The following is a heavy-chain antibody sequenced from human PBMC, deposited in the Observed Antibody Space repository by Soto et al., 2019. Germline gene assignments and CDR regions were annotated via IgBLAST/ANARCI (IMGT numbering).Heavy chain of an antibody. D-gene: IGHD3-22*01. Sequence: GGSLRLSCAASGFTFSSYAMHWVRQAPGKGLEWVAVISYDGSNKYYADSVKGRFTISRDNSKNTLYLQMNSLRAEDTAVYYCARDYDSSGYYYLALDYWGQGTLVTVSS. CDR3: ARDYDSSGYYYLALDY. J-gene: IGHJ4*02. V-gene: IGHV3-30-3*01. CDR1: GFTFSSYA. CDR2: ISYDGSNK.